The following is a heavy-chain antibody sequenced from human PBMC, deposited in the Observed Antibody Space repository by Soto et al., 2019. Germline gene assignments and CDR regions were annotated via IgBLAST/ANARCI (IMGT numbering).Heavy chain of an antibody. D-gene: IGHD5-18*01. Sequence: ASVKVSCKASGYTFSAYSLDWVRQAPGRGLEWMGRINPNSGATTYAPKFQGRVSMTRDTSLNTAYLEMLSLSSDDTAVYYCARLWVQLWPPTSESGDYWGQGTLVTVSS. CDR1: GYTFSAYS. CDR2: INPNSGAT. CDR3: ARLWVQLWPPTSESGDY. V-gene: IGHV1-2*06. J-gene: IGHJ4*02.